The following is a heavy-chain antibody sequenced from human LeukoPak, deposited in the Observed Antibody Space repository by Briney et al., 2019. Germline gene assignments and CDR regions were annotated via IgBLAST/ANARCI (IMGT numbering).Heavy chain of an antibody. V-gene: IGHV3-23*01. CDR2: ISGSGGST. J-gene: IGHJ5*02. Sequence: PGGSLRLSCVASGFTFSSYAMSWVRQAPGKGLEWVSAISGSGGSTYYADSVKGRFTISRDNSKNTLYLQMNSLRAEDTAVYYCAKGGYCSSTSCYTSWFDPWGQGTLVTVSS. CDR1: GFTFSSYA. CDR3: AKGGYCSSTSCYTSWFDP. D-gene: IGHD2-2*02.